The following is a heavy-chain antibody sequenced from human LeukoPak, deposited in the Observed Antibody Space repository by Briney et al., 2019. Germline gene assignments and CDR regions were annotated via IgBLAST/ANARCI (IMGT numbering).Heavy chain of an antibody. Sequence: SVKVSCKASGGTFSSYAISWVRQAPGRGLEWMGRIIPILGIANYAQKFQGRVTITADKSTSTAYMELSSLRSEDTAVYYCARAGLYSSLFDYWGQGTLVTVSS. D-gene: IGHD6-19*01. V-gene: IGHV1-69*04. CDR3: ARAGLYSSLFDY. J-gene: IGHJ4*02. CDR1: GGTFSSYA. CDR2: IIPILGIA.